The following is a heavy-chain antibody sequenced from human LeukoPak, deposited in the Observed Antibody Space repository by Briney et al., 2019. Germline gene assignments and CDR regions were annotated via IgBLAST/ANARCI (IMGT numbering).Heavy chain of an antibody. Sequence: GGSLKPSCAASGFAFSSYSMNWVRQAPGKGLEWVSSISSSSSYIYYADSVKGRFTISRDNAKNSLYLQMNSLRAEDTAVYYCARASTVGDDAFDIWGQGTMVTVSS. CDR3: ARASTVGDDAFDI. D-gene: IGHD3-16*01. J-gene: IGHJ3*02. V-gene: IGHV3-21*01. CDR1: GFAFSSYS. CDR2: ISSSSSYI.